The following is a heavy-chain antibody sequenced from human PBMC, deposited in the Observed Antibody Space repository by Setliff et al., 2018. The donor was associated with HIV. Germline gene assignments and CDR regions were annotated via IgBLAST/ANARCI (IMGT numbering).Heavy chain of an antibody. CDR1: GFTFSTYW. CDR2: IKQDGSEE. D-gene: IGHD3-22*01. Sequence: GGSLRLSCAASGFTFSTYWMIWVRQAPGKGLEWVAKIKQDGSEEYYADSVKGRFTISRDDSKNTVYLQMNSLRAEDTAVYYCARDDDTTSHYGLFEFWGQGTLVTVSS. CDR3: ARDDDTTSHYGLFEF. V-gene: IGHV3-7*01. J-gene: IGHJ4*02.